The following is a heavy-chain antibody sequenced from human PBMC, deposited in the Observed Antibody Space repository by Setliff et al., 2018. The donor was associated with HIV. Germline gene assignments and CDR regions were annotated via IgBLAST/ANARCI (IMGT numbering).Heavy chain of an antibody. J-gene: IGHJ6*03. D-gene: IGHD3-3*01. CDR1: GDSINSTSYY. V-gene: IGHV4-39*01. CDR3: ARAYYDFWSGKKRDDYYYYYMDV. CDR2: IYYSGSA. Sequence: SETLSLTCTVSGDSINSTSYYGGWIRQPPGKGLEWIGNIYYSGSAYYSPSLKSRVTMSVDTSKNQFSLKLSSVTAADTSVYYCARAYYDFWSGKKRDDYYYYYMDVWGKGTTVTVSS.